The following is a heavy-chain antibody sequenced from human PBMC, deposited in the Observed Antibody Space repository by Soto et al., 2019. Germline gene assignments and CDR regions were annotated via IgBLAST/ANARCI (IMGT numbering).Heavy chain of an antibody. V-gene: IGHV3-66*01. CDR2: IYSGGNI. J-gene: IGHJ4*02. CDR3: ARGGGGVPIDY. Sequence: PGGSLRLSCAASGFTVSNTYITWVRQAPGKGLECVSVIYSGGNIYYADSVKGRFTISRDNSKNTVYLQMNSLRVEDRAVYYCARGGGGVPIDYWGQGTLVTVSS. D-gene: IGHD3-16*01. CDR1: GFTVSNTY.